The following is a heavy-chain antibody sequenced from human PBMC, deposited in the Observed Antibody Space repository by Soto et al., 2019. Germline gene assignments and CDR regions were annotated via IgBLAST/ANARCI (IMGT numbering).Heavy chain of an antibody. J-gene: IGHJ5*02. Sequence: QVQLVQSGAEVKKPGSSVKVSCKASGGTFSSYAISWVRQAPGQGLEWMGGIIPIFGTGHYAQKFRGRVTITANKTTSTAYMELSSLRSEDTAVYYCARGRDESDYCSGGSCYSGYNWFDPWGQGTLVTVSS. V-gene: IGHV1-69*06. CDR3: ARGRDESDYCSGGSCYSGYNWFDP. CDR2: IIPIFGTG. D-gene: IGHD2-15*01. CDR1: GGTFSSYA.